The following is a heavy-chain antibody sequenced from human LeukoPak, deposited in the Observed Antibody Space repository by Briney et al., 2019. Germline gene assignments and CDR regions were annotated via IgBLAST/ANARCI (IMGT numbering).Heavy chain of an antibody. CDR3: ARDWYGYSYAHY. Sequence: QSGGSLRLSCAASGFTVSSNYMSWVRQAPGKGLEWVSVIYSGGSTYYADSVKGRFTISRDNSKNTLYLQMNSLRAEDTAVYYCARDWYGYSYAHYWGQGTLVTVSS. CDR1: GFTVSSNY. CDR2: IYSGGST. J-gene: IGHJ4*02. V-gene: IGHV3-53*01. D-gene: IGHD5-18*01.